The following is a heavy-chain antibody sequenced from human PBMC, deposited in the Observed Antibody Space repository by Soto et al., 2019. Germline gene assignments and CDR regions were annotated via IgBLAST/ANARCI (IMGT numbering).Heavy chain of an antibody. CDR1: GNNVSTNSAG. V-gene: IGHV6-1*01. J-gene: IGHJ4*02. Sequence: SQTLSLTCVVSGNNVSTNSAGWNWIRQSPSRGLEWLGRTYYRSKWNNDYAASVKSRITVNPDTSKNQFSLHLNSGTPEDTGVYYCARNSWNAPPAFDFWGQGIQVTVSS. CDR2: TYYRSKWNN. D-gene: IGHD1-1*01. CDR3: ARNSWNAPPAFDF.